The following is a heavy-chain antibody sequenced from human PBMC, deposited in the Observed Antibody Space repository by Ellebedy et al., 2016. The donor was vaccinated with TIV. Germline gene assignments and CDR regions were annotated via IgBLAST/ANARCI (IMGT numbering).Heavy chain of an antibody. Sequence: PGGSLRLSCAASGFTFTSYPLSWVRQAPGKGLQRVSIFSANGGTTYYAVSLKGRFTISRDNSKNTLFLQMSSLSAEDTAVYFCARRSTDVAFDSWGQGTLVTVSS. CDR1: GFTFTSYP. D-gene: IGHD2-8*01. CDR3: ARRSTDVAFDS. V-gene: IGHV3-23*01. J-gene: IGHJ4*02. CDR2: FSANGGTT.